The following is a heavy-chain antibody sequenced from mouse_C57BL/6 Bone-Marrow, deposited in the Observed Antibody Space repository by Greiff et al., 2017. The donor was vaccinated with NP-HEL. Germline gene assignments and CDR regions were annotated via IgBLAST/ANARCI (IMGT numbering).Heavy chain of an antibody. D-gene: IGHD1-1*01. CDR3: ATNYYGSSPWFAY. CDR1: GFSLTSYA. CDR2: IWTGGGT. J-gene: IGHJ3*01. V-gene: IGHV2-9-1*01. Sequence: VKVVESGPGLVAPSQSLSITCTVSGFSLTSYAISWVRQPPGKGLEWLGVIWTGGGTNYNSALKSRLSISKDNSKSQVFLKMNSLQTDDTARYYCATNYYGSSPWFAYWGQGTLVTVSA.